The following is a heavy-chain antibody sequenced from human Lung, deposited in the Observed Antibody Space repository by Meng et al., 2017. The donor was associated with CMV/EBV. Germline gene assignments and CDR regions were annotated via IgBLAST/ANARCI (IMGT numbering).Heavy chain of an antibody. CDR2: IYDSEST. Sequence: IRSGGDYWGWVRQRPGKGLEWIGYIYDSESTYYNPSLKGRVTMSIDTSKNQFSLRLTSVTVADTAVYYCARGLRVVVPAPPAWFDPWGQGILVTVSS. J-gene: IGHJ5*02. V-gene: IGHV4-31*02. CDR1: IRSGGDY. CDR3: ARGLRVVVPAPPAWFDP. D-gene: IGHD2-2*01.